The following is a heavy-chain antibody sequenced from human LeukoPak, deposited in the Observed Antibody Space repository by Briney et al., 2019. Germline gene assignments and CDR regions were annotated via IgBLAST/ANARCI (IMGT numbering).Heavy chain of an antibody. V-gene: IGHV4-34*01. Sequence: ASETLSLTCAVYGGSFSGYYWSWIRQPPGKGLEWIGEINHSGSTNYNPSLKSRVTISVDTSKNQFSLKLSSVTAADTAVYYCARTQGENYYYYGMDVWGQGTTVTVSS. CDR3: ARTQGENYYYYGMDV. J-gene: IGHJ6*02. CDR2: INHSGST. CDR1: GGSFSGYY.